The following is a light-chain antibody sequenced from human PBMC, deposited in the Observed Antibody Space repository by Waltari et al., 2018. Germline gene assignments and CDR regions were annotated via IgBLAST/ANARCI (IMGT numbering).Light chain of an antibody. CDR1: NSDVGAYNY. Sequence: QSALTQPRSVSGSPGQSVTLSCTGTNSDVGAYNYVSWYQHRPGKPPHLVIFDVGKRPSGVPDRFSGSKAGNTASLTISGLQADDEADYYCCSYAGRYTSVFGGGTKVTVL. J-gene: IGLJ2*01. V-gene: IGLV2-11*01. CDR3: CSYAGRYTSV. CDR2: DVG.